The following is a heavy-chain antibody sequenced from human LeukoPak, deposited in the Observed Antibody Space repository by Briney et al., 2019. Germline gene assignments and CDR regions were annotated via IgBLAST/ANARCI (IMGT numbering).Heavy chain of an antibody. V-gene: IGHV3-7*03. CDR1: GFTFTNHW. CDR3: AKSGSSVFWS. Sequence: GGSLRLSCAASGFTFTNHWMSWVRQAPGKGVEWVANIKEDGSEKYYVDSVKGRFTVSRDKVKNSLFLQMSSLRVDGTAVYYCAKSGSSVFWSWGQGALVTVSS. J-gene: IGHJ5*02. D-gene: IGHD3-3*02. CDR2: IKEDGSEK.